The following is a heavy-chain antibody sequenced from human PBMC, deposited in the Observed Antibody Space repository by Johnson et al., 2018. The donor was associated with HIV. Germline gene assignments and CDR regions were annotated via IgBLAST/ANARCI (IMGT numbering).Heavy chain of an antibody. Sequence: VQLVESGGGVVQPGRSLRLSCAASGFTFSSYAMHWVRQAPGKGLEWVAVISYDGSEKYFADSVKGRFAISRDSSKNTLYLQMNSLRAEDTAVYYCARDKGNYDILTGYYNVGAFDIWGQGTMVTVSS. CDR3: ARDKGNYDILTGYYNVGAFDI. V-gene: IGHV3-30*09. CDR2: ISYDGSEK. CDR1: GFTFSSYA. J-gene: IGHJ3*02. D-gene: IGHD3-9*01.